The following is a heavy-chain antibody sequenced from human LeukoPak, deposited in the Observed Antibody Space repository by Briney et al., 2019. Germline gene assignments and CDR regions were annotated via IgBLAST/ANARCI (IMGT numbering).Heavy chain of an antibody. D-gene: IGHD3-10*01. CDR3: ARTMAPYYFDY. J-gene: IGHJ4*02. Sequence: PSETLSLTCAVYGGSFSGYYWSWIRQPPGKGLEWIGSIYYSGSTYYNPSLKSRVTISVDTSKNQFSLKLSSVTAADTAVYYCARTMAPYYFDYWGQGTLVAVSS. CDR1: GGSFSGYY. V-gene: IGHV4-34*01. CDR2: IYYSGST.